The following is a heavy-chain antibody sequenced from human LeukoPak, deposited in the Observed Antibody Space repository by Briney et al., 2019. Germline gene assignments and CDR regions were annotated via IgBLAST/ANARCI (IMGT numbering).Heavy chain of an antibody. J-gene: IGHJ5*02. CDR1: GYTFTSYD. Sequence: ASVKVSCKASGYTFTSYDINWVRQATGQGLEWMGWMNPNSGNTGYAQKFQGRVTMTRSTSISTAYMELSSLRSEDTAVYYCARGFFVVHDGSGYRPWGQGTLVTVSS. D-gene: IGHD2-21*01. V-gene: IGHV1-8*01. CDR2: MNPNSGNT. CDR3: ARGFFVVHDGSGYRP.